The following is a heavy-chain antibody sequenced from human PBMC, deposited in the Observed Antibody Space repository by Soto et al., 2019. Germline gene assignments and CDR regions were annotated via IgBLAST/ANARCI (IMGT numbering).Heavy chain of an antibody. V-gene: IGHV1-46*01. CDR2: INPSDGGT. J-gene: IGHJ5*01. CDR3: VRDFLITNIVYTSTWYGGFDS. Sequence: XPVKVSCKASGYGLTSYYIHWVRQAPGQGLEWMGMINPSDGGTNYVQNLQGRLTLTRDTSTGTVYMELRSLTSDDTAVYYCVRDFLITNIVYTSTWYGGFDSWAQRTLVTVSS. D-gene: IGHD6-13*01. CDR1: GYGLTSYY.